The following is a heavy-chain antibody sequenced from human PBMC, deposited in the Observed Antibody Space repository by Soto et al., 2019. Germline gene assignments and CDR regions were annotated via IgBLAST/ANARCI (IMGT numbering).Heavy chain of an antibody. J-gene: IGHJ6*03. CDR2: INGSGGST. V-gene: IGHV3-23*01. D-gene: IGHD3-3*01. CDR1: GFTFSSYA. CDR3: SRGFTAPHTLEYYYYYMDA. Sequence: EVQLLQSGGGVVQPGGSLRLSCAASGFTFSSYAMSWVRQAPGKGLEWFSAINGSGGSTYYADSVKGRFTISSDNAKNTLYLHMHGLRSEDTAVYYCSRGFTAPHTLEYYYYYMDAWGNGTTVTVS.